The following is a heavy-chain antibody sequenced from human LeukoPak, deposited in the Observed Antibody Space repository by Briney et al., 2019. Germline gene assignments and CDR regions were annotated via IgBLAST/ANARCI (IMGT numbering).Heavy chain of an antibody. Sequence: GGSLRLSCAASGFTFSSYWMSWVRQAPGKGLEWVANIKQDGSEKYYVDSVKGRFTISRDNAKNSLYLQMNSLRAEDTALYYCAKVSIGMVRGTVDHWGQGTLVTVSS. D-gene: IGHD3-10*01. CDR3: AKVSIGMVRGTVDH. J-gene: IGHJ4*02. V-gene: IGHV3-7*03. CDR1: GFTFSSYW. CDR2: IKQDGSEK.